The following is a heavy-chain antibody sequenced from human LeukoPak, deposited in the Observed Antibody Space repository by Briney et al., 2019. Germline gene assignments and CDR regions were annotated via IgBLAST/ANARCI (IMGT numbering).Heavy chain of an antibody. CDR3: ARDPDWLSGYYYYGMDV. D-gene: IGHD3-9*01. CDR2: INPSGGST. J-gene: IGHJ6*02. CDR1: GYTFTSYY. Sequence: GASVKASCKASGYTFTSYYMHWVRQAPGQGLEWMGIINPSGGSTSYAQKFQGRVTMTRDTSTSTVYMELSSLRSEDAAVYYCARDPDWLSGYYYYGMDVWGQGTTVTVSS. V-gene: IGHV1-46*01.